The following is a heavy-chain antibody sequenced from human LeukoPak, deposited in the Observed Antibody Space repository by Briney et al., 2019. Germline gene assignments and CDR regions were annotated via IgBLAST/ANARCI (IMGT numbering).Heavy chain of an antibody. CDR2: IYHSGST. J-gene: IGHJ3*02. Sequence: PSETLSLTCTVSGYSISSGYYWGWIRQPPGKGLEWIGSIYHSGSTYYNPSLKSRVTISVDTSKNQFSLKLSSVTAADTAVYYCARDWYYDSSGYYSPRAFGIWGQGTMVTVSS. CDR3: ARDWYYDSSGYYSPRAFGI. V-gene: IGHV4-38-2*02. CDR1: GYSISSGYY. D-gene: IGHD3-22*01.